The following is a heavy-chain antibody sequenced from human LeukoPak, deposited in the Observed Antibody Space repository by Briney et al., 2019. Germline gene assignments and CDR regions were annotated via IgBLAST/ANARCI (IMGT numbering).Heavy chain of an antibody. Sequence: NPSETLSLTCTVSGGSISSYYWSWIRQPPGKGLEWIGYIYYSGSTNYNPSLKSRVTISVDTSKNQFSLKLSSVTAADTAVYYCARDPPSFFAFDIWGQGTMVTVSS. CDR3: ARDPPSFFAFDI. CDR1: GGSISSYY. J-gene: IGHJ3*02. V-gene: IGHV4-59*12. CDR2: IYYSGST. D-gene: IGHD3-3*02.